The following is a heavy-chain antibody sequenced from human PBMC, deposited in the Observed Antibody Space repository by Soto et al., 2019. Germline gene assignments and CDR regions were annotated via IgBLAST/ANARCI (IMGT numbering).Heavy chain of an antibody. V-gene: IGHV1-69*12. D-gene: IGHD1-1*01. CDR2: IIPIFGTA. Sequence: QVQLVQSGAEVKKPGSSVKVSCKASGGTFSSYDISWVRQAPAQGLEWMGGIIPIFGTANYAQKFQGRVTITADESTSTAYMELSSLRSEDTAVYYCARGRDWNDSPQLDPWGQGTLVTVSS. CDR3: ARGRDWNDSPQLDP. CDR1: GGTFSSYD. J-gene: IGHJ5*02.